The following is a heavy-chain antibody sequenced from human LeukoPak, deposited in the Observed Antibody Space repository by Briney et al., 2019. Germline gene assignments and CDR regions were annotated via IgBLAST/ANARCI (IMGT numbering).Heavy chain of an antibody. CDR2: INHSGST. CDR3: ARKGTMTLRY. D-gene: IGHD3-22*01. CDR1: GFTVSGNY. J-gene: IGHJ4*02. V-gene: IGHV4-34*01. Sequence: GSLRLSCAASGFTVSGNYMSWVRQPPGKGLEWIGEINHSGSTNYNPSLKSRVTISVDTSKNQFSLKLSSVTAADTAVYYCARKGTMTLRYWGQGTLVTVSS.